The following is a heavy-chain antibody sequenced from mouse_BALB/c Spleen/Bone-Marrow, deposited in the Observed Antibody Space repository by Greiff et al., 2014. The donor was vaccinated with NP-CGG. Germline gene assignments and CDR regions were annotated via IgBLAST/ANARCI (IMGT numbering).Heavy chain of an antibody. D-gene: IGHD2-1*01. V-gene: IGHV14-3*02. Sequence: EAKLQESGAELVKPGASVKLSCTASGFNIKDTYMHWVKQRPEQGLEWIGRIDPANGNTKYDPKFQGKATITADTSSNTAYLQLSSLTSEDTAVYYCARRGYYGNYYYAMDYWGQGTSVTVSS. CDR2: IDPANGNT. J-gene: IGHJ4*01. CDR1: GFNIKDTY. CDR3: ARRGYYGNYYYAMDY.